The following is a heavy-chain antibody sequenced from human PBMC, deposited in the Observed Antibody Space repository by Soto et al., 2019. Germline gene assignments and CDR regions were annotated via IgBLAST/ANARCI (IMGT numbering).Heavy chain of an antibody. D-gene: IGHD5-18*01. CDR1: GGSVSSGSYY. Sequence: QVQLQESGPGLVKPSETLSLTCTVSGGSVSSGSYYWSWIRQPPGKGLEWIGYIYYSGSTNYNPSLKSRVTISVDTSKTQFSLKLSSVTAADTAVYYCAVIFNTGYSYGYIDYWGQGTLVTVSS. V-gene: IGHV4-61*01. CDR2: IYYSGST. J-gene: IGHJ4*02. CDR3: AVIFNTGYSYGYIDY.